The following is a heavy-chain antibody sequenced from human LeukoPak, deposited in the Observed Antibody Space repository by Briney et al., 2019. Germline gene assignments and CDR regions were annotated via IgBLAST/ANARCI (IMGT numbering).Heavy chain of an antibody. CDR2: IYYSGST. D-gene: IGHD6-13*01. Sequence: PSETLSLTCTVSGGSISSSSYYWGWIRQPPGKGLEWIGSIYYSGSTYYNPSLKSRVTISVDTSKNQFSLKLSSVTAADTAVYYCARLPPPPYSSCWYYFDYWGQGTLVTVSS. CDR1: GGSISSSSYY. J-gene: IGHJ4*02. V-gene: IGHV4-39*01. CDR3: ARLPPPPYSSCWYYFDY.